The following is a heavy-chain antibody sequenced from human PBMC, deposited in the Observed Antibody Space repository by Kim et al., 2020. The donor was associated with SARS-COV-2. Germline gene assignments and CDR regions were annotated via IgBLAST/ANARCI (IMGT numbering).Heavy chain of an antibody. CDR2: VSSSSTNI. D-gene: IGHD5-12*01. J-gene: IGHJ4*02. CDR1: GFTFSNFV. CDR3: AILGGYSESSR. V-gene: IGHV3-21*01. Sequence: GGSLRLSCAASGFTFSNFVMHWVRQAPGKGLEWVSSVSSSSTNIFYADSVKGRFTISRDNAKNLLFLQMNSLRADDTAVYYCAILGGYSESSRWGQGALVTLPS.